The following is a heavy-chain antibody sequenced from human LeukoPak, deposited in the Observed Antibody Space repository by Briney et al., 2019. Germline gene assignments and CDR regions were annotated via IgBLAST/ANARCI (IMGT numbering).Heavy chain of an antibody. V-gene: IGHV3-7*05. D-gene: IGHD3-3*01. CDR2: IKEDGSEK. CDR1: GFTFSNSW. Sequence: GGSLRLSCAASGFTFSNSWMSWVRQAPRKGLEWVANIKEDGSEKYYVDSVKGRFTISTDSAKNSLFLQMNSLRAEDTADYYCARHNKIFGVVSYFDYWGQGTLVTVSS. J-gene: IGHJ4*02. CDR3: ARHNKIFGVVSYFDY.